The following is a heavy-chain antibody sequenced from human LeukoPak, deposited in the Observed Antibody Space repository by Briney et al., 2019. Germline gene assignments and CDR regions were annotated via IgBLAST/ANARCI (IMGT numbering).Heavy chain of an antibody. J-gene: IGHJ4*02. CDR1: GYTFTSYG. D-gene: IGHD4-17*01. CDR2: ISAYNGNT. V-gene: IGHV1-18*01. CDR3: ARMLDDYGDYVAPDY. Sequence: ASVKVSCKASGYTFTSYGISWVRQAPGQGLEWMGWISAYNGNTNYAQKLQGRVTMTTDTSTSTAYMELRSLRSDDTAVYYCARMLDDYGDYVAPDYWGQGTLVTVSS.